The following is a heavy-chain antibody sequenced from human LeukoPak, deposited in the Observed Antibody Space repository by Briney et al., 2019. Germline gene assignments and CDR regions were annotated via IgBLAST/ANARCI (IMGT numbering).Heavy chain of an antibody. CDR3: ARGTYYYDSSGYYYSRELDY. CDR1: GGSISSYY. CDR2: IYYSGST. V-gene: IGHV4-59*01. D-gene: IGHD3-22*01. J-gene: IGHJ4*02. Sequence: PSETLSLTCTVSGGSISSYYWSWIRQPPGKGLEWIGYIYYSGSTNYNPSLKSRVTISVDTSKNQFSLKLSSVTAADTAVYYCARGTYYYDSSGYYYSRELDYWGQGTLVTVSS.